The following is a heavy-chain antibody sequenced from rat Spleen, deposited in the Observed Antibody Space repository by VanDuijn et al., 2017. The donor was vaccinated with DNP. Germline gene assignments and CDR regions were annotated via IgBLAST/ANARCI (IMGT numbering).Heavy chain of an antibody. V-gene: IGHV3-3*01. CDR2: INSAGSI. D-gene: IGHD1-6*01. CDR3: TRGDILRSFDY. Sequence: EVQLQESGPGLVKPSQSLSLTCSVTGYSITSCCRWTWIRKFPGHKLEWMRYINSAGSIEYNLSLKGRISITSDTSKNQFFLQVNSVTTDDTATYYCTRGDILRSFDYWGQGVMVTVSS. CDR1: GYSITSCCR. J-gene: IGHJ2*01.